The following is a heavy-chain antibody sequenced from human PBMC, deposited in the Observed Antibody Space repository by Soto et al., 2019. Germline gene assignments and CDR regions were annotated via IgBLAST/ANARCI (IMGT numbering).Heavy chain of an antibody. J-gene: IGHJ6*02. D-gene: IGHD1-26*01. CDR3: ARDNLSGSYYRFYYGMDV. CDR2: ISSSSSTI. Sequence: GGSLRLSCAASGFTFSSYSMNWVRQAPGKGLEWVSYISSSSSTIYYADSVKGRFTISRDNAKNSLYLQMNSLRDEDTAVYYCARDNLSGSYYRFYYGMDVWGQGTTVTVSS. V-gene: IGHV3-48*02. CDR1: GFTFSSYS.